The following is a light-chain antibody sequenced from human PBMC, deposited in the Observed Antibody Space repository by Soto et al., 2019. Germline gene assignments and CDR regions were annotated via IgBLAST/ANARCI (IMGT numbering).Light chain of an antibody. Sequence: QSVLTQPPSVSGAPGQRVTISCTGTSSKIGAGYDVHWYRQLPGTAPKLLIYGNNNRPSGVPDRFSGSKSGTSASLAITGLQAEDEADYYCQSYDSSLNGVVFGGGTKLTVL. J-gene: IGLJ2*01. CDR2: GNN. CDR3: QSYDSSLNGVV. CDR1: SSKIGAGYD. V-gene: IGLV1-40*01.